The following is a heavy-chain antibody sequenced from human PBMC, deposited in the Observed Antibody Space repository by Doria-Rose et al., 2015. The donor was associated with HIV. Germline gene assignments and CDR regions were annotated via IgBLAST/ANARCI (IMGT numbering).Heavy chain of an antibody. J-gene: IGHJ4*02. V-gene: IGHV1-46*01. CDR2: INPSDGTA. D-gene: IGHD1-20*01. CDR3: AREGISGSADY. Sequence: IHWVRQAAGQGLERMGIINPSDGTATYGQRFQGRVTLTSDTSTGTVYMDLSSLRSDDTGVYYCAREGISGSADYWGQGTPVTVSP.